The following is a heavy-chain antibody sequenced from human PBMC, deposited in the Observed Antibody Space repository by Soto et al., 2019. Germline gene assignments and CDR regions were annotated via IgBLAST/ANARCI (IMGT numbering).Heavy chain of an antibody. CDR3: AGREEVDYSDKGGSDYYQGMDI. D-gene: IGHD4-17*01. CDR1: GDSNSSGGNY. Sequence: PSATRSITCRVSGDSNSSGGNYWSWIRERRGKGLEWIGYIYHSGSTYYNPSLKSRVTISVDTSKNQFALKLSSVTAADTAVYYWAGREEVDYSDKGGSDYYQGMDIWGQGTKVTVS. V-gene: IGHV4-31*03. CDR2: IYHSGST. J-gene: IGHJ6*02.